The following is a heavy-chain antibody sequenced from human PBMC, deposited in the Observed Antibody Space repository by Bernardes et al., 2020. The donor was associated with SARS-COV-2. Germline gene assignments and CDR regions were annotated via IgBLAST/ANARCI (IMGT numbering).Heavy chain of an antibody. CDR3: AREGETRNYYYYGMDV. CDR1: GFPFSNYG. D-gene: IGHD3-16*01. CDR2: IYKDGREK. V-gene: IGHV3-7*01. Sequence: GGPLRLSCSASGFPFSNYGMSWVRQAPGMGLECVANIYKDGREKYYVDSVKGRFTISRDNAKNSLHLQMNSLRAEDTAVYYCAREGETRNYYYYGMDVWGQGTTVTVSS. J-gene: IGHJ6*02.